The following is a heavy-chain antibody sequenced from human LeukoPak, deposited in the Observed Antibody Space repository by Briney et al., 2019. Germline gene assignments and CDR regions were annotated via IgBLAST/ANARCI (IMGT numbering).Heavy chain of an antibody. Sequence: GGSLRLSCAASGFTFSSYEMNWVRQAPGKGLEWVSYISGSGTSIYYADSVKGRFTISRDNAENSLYLQMNSLRAEDTAMYYCAKNSGSTALWGQGTLVTVSS. V-gene: IGHV3-48*03. J-gene: IGHJ4*02. CDR2: ISGSGTSI. CDR1: GFTFSSYE. D-gene: IGHD1-26*01. CDR3: AKNSGSTAL.